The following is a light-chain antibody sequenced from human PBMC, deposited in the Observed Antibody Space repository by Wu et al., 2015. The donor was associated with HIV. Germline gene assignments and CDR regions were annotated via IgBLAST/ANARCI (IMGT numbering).Light chain of an antibody. CDR2: ATS. Sequence: DIQMTQSPSSLSASVGDRVTISCRASQDITNSLAWYQQRPGKAPKLLLYATSTLESGVPSRFSVSGSGTDYTLTISSLQPEDVATYYCQKYDSDPLTFGPGTEVDIK. CDR3: QKYDSDPLT. V-gene: IGKV1-NL1*01. CDR1: QDITNS. J-gene: IGKJ3*01.